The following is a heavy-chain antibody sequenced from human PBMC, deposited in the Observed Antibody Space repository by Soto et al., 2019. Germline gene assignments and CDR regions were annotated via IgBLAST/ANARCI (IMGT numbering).Heavy chain of an antibody. CDR3: ARDPVGLGPAFDV. CDR1: GASISSDC. Sequence: QVQLHESGPGLVKPSGTLSLTCAVSGASISSDCWGWVRQPPGELMEWIGSISQTGSTKYNPSLASRITISLDKSKNHFSLTMTSVTAADTALYYCARDPVGLGPAFDVWGQGTMVTVSS. CDR2: ISQTGST. J-gene: IGHJ3*01. D-gene: IGHD1-26*01. V-gene: IGHV4-4*02.